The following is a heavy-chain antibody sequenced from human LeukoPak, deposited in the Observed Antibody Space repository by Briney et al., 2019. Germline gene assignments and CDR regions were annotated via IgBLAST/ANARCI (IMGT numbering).Heavy chain of an antibody. CDR2: IYIDGTT. V-gene: IGHV3-66*01. Sequence: GGSLRLSCAASGFIVSHNYMTWVRQAPGKGLEWISVIYIDGTTYYADSVKGRFTISRDNSKNTLYLQMNSLRAEDTAVYYCAEGVDTAMVFDYWGQGTLVTVSS. J-gene: IGHJ4*02. D-gene: IGHD5-18*01. CDR3: AEGVDTAMVFDY. CDR1: GFIVSHNY.